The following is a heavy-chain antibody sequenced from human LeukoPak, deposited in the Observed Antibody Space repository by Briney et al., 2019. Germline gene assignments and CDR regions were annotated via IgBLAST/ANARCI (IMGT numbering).Heavy chain of an antibody. CDR2: ISSSSSTI. D-gene: IGHD3-3*01. V-gene: IGHV3-48*01. J-gene: IGHJ4*02. Sequence: GGSLRLSCAASGFTFSSYSMNWVRQAPGKGLEWVSYISSSSSTIYYADSVKGRFTISRDNAKHSLYLQMNSLRAEDTAVYFCARDRYYDFWSGYPSDYYFDYWGQGTLVTVSS. CDR1: GFTFSSYS. CDR3: ARDRYYDFWSGYPSDYYFDY.